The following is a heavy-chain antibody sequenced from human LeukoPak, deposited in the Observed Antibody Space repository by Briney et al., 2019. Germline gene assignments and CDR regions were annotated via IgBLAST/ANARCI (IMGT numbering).Heavy chain of an antibody. Sequence: GGSLRLSCAASGFTFSSYGMHWVRQAPGKGLEWVAVISYDGSNKYYADSAKGRFTISRDNSKNTLYLQMNSLRAEDTAVYYCAKARGYSGSVLGYWGQGTLVTVSS. CDR2: ISYDGSNK. J-gene: IGHJ4*02. CDR3: AKARGYSGSVLGY. V-gene: IGHV3-30*18. CDR1: GFTFSSYG. D-gene: IGHD5-12*01.